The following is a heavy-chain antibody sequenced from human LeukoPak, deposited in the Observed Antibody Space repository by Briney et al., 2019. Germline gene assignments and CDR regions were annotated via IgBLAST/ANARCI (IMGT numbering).Heavy chain of an antibody. CDR1: GGTFSSYA. V-gene: IGHV1-69*05. CDR2: IIPIFGTA. J-gene: IGHJ4*02. Sequence: SVKVSCKASGGTFSSYAISWVRQAPGQGLEWMGGIIPIFGTANYAQKFQGRVTITTDESTSTAHMELSSLRSKDTAVYYCARGLRLGELSSPGYWGQGTLVTVSS. D-gene: IGHD3-16*02. CDR3: ARGLRLGELSSPGY.